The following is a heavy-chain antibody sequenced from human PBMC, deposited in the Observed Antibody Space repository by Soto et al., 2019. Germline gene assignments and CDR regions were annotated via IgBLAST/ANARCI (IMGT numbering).Heavy chain of an antibody. CDR1: GFTFRDYS. CDR2: ITSKSTYI. Sequence: EVQPVESGGGLVKPGGSLRLSCAASGFTFRDYSLNWVRQAPGKGLEWVSSITSKSTYIYYADSVKGRFTISRDNAKSSLYLQMDSLRADDTAVYFCARSGVAALDSWGQGTLVTVSS. D-gene: IGHD2-8*01. CDR3: ARSGVAALDS. V-gene: IGHV3-21*06. J-gene: IGHJ5*01.